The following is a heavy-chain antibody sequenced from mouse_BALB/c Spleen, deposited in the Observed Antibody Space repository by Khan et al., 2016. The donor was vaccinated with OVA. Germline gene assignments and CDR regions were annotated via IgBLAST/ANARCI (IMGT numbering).Heavy chain of an antibody. J-gene: IGHJ2*01. Sequence: EVELVESGGGLVQPGGSLKLSCAASGFTFSSYGMSWVRQTPDKRLELVATINSNGGSTYYPDSVKGRFTISRDNAKNTLYLQMSSLKSEVTAMYYCARMARTINWGQGTTLTVSS. CDR2: INSNGGST. CDR1: GFTFSSYG. V-gene: IGHV5-6-3*01. CDR3: ARMARTIN.